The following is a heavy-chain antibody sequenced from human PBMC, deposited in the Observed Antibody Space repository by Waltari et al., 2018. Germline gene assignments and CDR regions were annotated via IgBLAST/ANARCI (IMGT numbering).Heavy chain of an antibody. Sequence: QVQLQESGPGLVKPSATLSLTCTVSGGSISSYYWSWIRQPPGKGLEWIGYIYYSGSTNYNPSLKSRVTISVDTSKNQFSLKLSSVTAADTAVYYCAREMATPRADAFDIWGQGTMVTVSS. V-gene: IGHV4-59*01. J-gene: IGHJ3*02. D-gene: IGHD5-12*01. CDR3: AREMATPRADAFDI. CDR2: IYYSGST. CDR1: GGSISSYY.